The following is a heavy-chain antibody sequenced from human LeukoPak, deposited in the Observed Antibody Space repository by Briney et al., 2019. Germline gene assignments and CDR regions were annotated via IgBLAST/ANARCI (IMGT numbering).Heavy chain of an antibody. Sequence: PSETLSLTCSVSGGSISSYYWSWIRQPPGKGLEWIGYLYYSGSTNSNPSLKSRVTMSVDTSKNQFFLKLRSLTAADTAVYYCARGGSGISNAFDIWGQGTMVTVSS. CDR1: GGSISSYY. D-gene: IGHD3-10*01. V-gene: IGHV4-59*01. J-gene: IGHJ3*02. CDR2: LYYSGST. CDR3: ARGGSGISNAFDI.